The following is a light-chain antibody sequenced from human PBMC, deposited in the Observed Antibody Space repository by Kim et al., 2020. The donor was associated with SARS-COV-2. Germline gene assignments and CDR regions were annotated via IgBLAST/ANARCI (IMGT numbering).Light chain of an antibody. CDR2: EDN. J-gene: IGLJ2*01. CDR3: QSYDSSNVV. Sequence: GTTATIACARTSGSIASNYVQCYQQRPRSAPTTEIYEDNQRPSGVPDRFSGSIDSSSNSASLTISGLKTEDEADYYCQSYDSSNVVFGGGTQLTVL. CDR1: SGSIASNY. V-gene: IGLV6-57*03.